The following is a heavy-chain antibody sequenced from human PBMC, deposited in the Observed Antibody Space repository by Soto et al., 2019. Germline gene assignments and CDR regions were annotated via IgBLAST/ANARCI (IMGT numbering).Heavy chain of an antibody. CDR1: GFTFSSYA. V-gene: IGHV3-23*01. CDR2: ISGSGGST. Sequence: GGSLRLSCAASGFTFSSYAMSWVRQAPGKGLEWVSAISGSGGSTYYAESVKGRFTISRDNSKNTLYLQMNSLRAEDTAVYYCAKEYEYSSGWERIDYWGQGTLVTVSS. J-gene: IGHJ4*02. CDR3: AKEYEYSSGWERIDY. D-gene: IGHD6-19*01.